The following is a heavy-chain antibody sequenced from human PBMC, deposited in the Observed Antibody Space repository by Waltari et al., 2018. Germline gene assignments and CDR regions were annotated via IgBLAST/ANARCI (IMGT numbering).Heavy chain of an antibody. J-gene: IGHJ4*02. CDR1: GGSLSSGDYY. D-gene: IGHD3-3*01. CDR3: ARANIQFGVDY. CDR2: IYYSGST. V-gene: IGHV4-30-4*08. Sequence: QVQLQESGPGLVKPSQTLSLTRTVPGGSLSSGDYYWSWIRQPPGKGLEWIGYIYYSGSTYYNPSLKSRVTISVDTSKNQCSLKLSSVTAADTAVYYCARANIQFGVDYWGQGTLVTVSS.